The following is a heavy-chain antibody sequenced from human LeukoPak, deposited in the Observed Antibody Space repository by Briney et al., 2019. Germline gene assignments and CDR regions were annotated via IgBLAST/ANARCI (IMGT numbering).Heavy chain of an antibody. D-gene: IGHD5-24*01. V-gene: IGHV3-23*01. J-gene: IGHJ5*02. CDR3: ARSAVEMATIAWFDP. CDR2: ISGSGGST. Sequence: RSGGSLRLSCAASGFTFSDYAMSWVRQAPGKGLECVSAISGSGGSTYYADSVKGRFTISRDNSKNTLYLQMNSLRAEDTAVYYCARSAVEMATIAWFDPWGQGTLVTVSS. CDR1: GFTFSDYA.